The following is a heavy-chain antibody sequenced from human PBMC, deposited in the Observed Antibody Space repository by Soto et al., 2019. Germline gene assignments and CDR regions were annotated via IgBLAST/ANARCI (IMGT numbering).Heavy chain of an antibody. CDR1: GFSFSSFC. V-gene: IGHV3-7*01. CDR2: IKEDGNEK. CDR3: ARIKLSAAAHAGFDY. Sequence: EVQLVESGGDLVQPGGSLRLSCAASGFSFSSFCMTWVRQAPGKGLEWVANIKEDGNEKYYVDSVKGRFTISRDNAKNSLYVHLNSARGEDAAVFYCARIKLSAAAHAGFDYLGPGTLVNVSS. J-gene: IGHJ4*02. D-gene: IGHD6-25*01.